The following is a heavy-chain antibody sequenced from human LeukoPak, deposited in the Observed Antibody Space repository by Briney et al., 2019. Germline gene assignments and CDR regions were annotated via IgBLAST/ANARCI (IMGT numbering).Heavy chain of an antibody. CDR3: ASHYCSSTSCLQEPFDY. V-gene: IGHV1-2*02. J-gene: IGHJ4*02. Sequence: GASVKVPCKASGYTFTGYYMRWVRQAPGQGLEWMGWINPNSGGTNYAQKFQGRVTMTRDTSISTACMELGGLRSDDTAVYYCASHYCSSTSCLQEPFDYWGQGTLVTVSS. D-gene: IGHD2-2*01. CDR2: INPNSGGT. CDR1: GYTFTGYY.